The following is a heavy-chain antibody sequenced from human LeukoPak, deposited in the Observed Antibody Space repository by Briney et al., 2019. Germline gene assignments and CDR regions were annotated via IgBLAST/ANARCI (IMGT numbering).Heavy chain of an antibody. V-gene: IGHV4-34*01. Sequence: PSETLSLTCTVSGASISSHSWSWIRQPPGKGLEWIGEINHSGSTNYNPSLKSRVTISVDTSKNQFSLKLSSVTAADTAVYYCARRFTIFGVVRNGMDVWGQGTTVTVSS. J-gene: IGHJ6*02. CDR1: GASISSHS. CDR2: INHSGST. CDR3: ARRFTIFGVVRNGMDV. D-gene: IGHD3-3*01.